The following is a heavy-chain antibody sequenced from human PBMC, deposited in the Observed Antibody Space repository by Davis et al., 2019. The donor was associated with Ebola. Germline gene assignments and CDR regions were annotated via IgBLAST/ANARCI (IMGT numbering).Heavy chain of an antibody. J-gene: IGHJ5*02. CDR3: AKGGGTSSSDFRRT. CDR1: GFTFSSYA. Sequence: GESLKISCAASGFTFSSYAMSWVRQAPGKGLEWVSAIRGRGTSTYYADSVKGRFTVSRDNSKNTLYLQMNSLRAEDTAVYYCAKGGGTSSSDFRRTWGQGTLVTVSS. D-gene: IGHD6-6*01. CDR2: IRGRGTST. V-gene: IGHV3-23*01.